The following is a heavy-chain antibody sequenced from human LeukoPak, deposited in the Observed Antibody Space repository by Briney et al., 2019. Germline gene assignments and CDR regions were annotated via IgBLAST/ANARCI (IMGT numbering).Heavy chain of an antibody. CDR1: GYTFTSYG. V-gene: IGHV1-18*01. J-gene: IGHJ4*02. D-gene: IGHD3-10*01. CDR2: ISAYNGNT. CDR3: ARVAQYYYGSGSYYFLDY. Sequence: GASVKVSCKASGYTFTSYGISWVRQAPGQGLEWMGWISAYNGNTNYAQKFQGRVTITADESTSTAYMELSSLRSEDTAVYYCARVAQYYYGSGSYYFLDYWGQGTLVTVSS.